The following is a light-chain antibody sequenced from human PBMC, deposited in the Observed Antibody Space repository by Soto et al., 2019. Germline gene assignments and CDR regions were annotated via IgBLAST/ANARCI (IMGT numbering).Light chain of an antibody. CDR3: QQYDSYTFT. Sequence: DIQMTQSPSTLSASVGDRGTITCRASQSINNWLAWYQQKPGKAPKLLISKASNLKSGVPSRFSGTGSGTEFTLAISSLQPDDFARYYCQQYDSYTFTFGGETKVEI. CDR2: KAS. CDR1: QSINNW. V-gene: IGKV1-5*03. J-gene: IGKJ4*01.